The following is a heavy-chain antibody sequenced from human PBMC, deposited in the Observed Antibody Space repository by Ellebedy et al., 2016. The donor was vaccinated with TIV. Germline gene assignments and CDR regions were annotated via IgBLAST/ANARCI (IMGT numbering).Heavy chain of an antibody. CDR1: GYTFNSYN. CDR2: VTAGDGNT. D-gene: IGHD4-23*01. J-gene: IGHJ4*02. Sequence: AASVKVSCKASGYTFNSYNIHWVRQAPGQSLEWMGWVTAGDGNTRYSQKFQGRVTFARDTSASTAYMELSSLRSEDTAVYYCAKDINSGGNSHYSLDYWGQGTLVSVSS. CDR3: AKDINSGGNSHYSLDY. V-gene: IGHV1-3*01.